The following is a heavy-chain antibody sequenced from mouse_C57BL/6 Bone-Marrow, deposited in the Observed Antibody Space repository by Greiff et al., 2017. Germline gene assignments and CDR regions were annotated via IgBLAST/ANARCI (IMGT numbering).Heavy chain of an antibody. CDR2: IYPGDGDT. J-gene: IGHJ1*03. V-gene: IGHV1-82*01. CDR1: GYAFSSSW. CDR3: ARSFYLLRDGYFDV. Sequence: VKLQQSGPELVKPGASVKISCKASGYAFSSSWMNWVKQRPGKGLEWIGRIYPGDGDTNYNGKFKGKATLTADKSSSTAYMQLSSLTSEDSAVYFCARSFYLLRDGYFDVWGTGTTVTVSS. D-gene: IGHD1-1*01.